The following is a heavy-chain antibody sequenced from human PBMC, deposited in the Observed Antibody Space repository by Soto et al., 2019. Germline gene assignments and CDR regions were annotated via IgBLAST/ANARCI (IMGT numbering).Heavy chain of an antibody. D-gene: IGHD3-3*01. CDR3: ARHAYDFWNGHPNPRYYYGMDV. CDR1: GYSFTSYW. J-gene: IGHJ6*02. V-gene: IGHV5-51*01. CDR2: IYPGDSNT. Sequence: GESLKISCKGSGYSFTSYWIGWVRQMPGKGLEWMGIIYPGDSNTRYSPSLQGQVTISVDKSISTAYLQWSSLKATDTAMYYCARHAYDFWNGHPNPRYYYGMDVWGQGTKVTVSS.